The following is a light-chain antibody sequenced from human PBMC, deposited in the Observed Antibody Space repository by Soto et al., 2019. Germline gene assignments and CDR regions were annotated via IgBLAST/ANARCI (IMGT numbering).Light chain of an antibody. CDR1: QSVSSNY. CDR3: QQYGSPPWT. CDR2: GAS. J-gene: IGKJ1*01. Sequence: EVVLTQSPGTLSLSAGERATLSCRASQSVSSNYLAWYQQKPGQSPRLLIYGASNRASGISDRFSGSGSGAFFTLTICILEHEVSALYYCQQYGSPPWTFGQGTKVEIK. V-gene: IGKV3-20*01.